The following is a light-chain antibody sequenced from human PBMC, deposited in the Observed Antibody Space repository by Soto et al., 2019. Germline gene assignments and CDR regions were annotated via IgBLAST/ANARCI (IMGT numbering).Light chain of an antibody. V-gene: IGKV1-12*02. CDR2: AAS. J-gene: IGKJ4*01. CDR1: QGLSSY. CDR3: LSGHSRP. Sequence: DIQMTQSPSSVSASVGDRATITCRASQGLSSYLAWYQQKPGKAPKLLIYAASNLQSGAPSSCSGSGSGTDFTLTISSVQPEDFATYFSLSGHSRPFGGGTKVEIK.